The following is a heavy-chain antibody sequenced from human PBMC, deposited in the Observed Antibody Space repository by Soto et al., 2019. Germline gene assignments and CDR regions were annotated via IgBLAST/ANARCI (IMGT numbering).Heavy chain of an antibody. D-gene: IGHD1-26*01. CDR1: GFTFSSYW. Sequence: EVQLVESGGGLVQPGGSLRLSCTASGFTFSSYWMNWVRQAPGKGLEWVGNIKEDGSEKFYVDSVKGRFTISRDNAKHSLYLDMNSLRVEDTAIYFCARDFGGPWGQGTLVTVSS. CDR2: IKEDGSEK. J-gene: IGHJ5*02. CDR3: ARDFGGP. V-gene: IGHV3-7*05.